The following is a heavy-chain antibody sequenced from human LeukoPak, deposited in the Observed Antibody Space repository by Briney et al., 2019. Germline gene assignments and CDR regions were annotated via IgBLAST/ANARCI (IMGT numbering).Heavy chain of an antibody. V-gene: IGHV3-23*01. CDR2: ISGSGGST. D-gene: IGHD3-10*01. J-gene: IGHJ4*02. CDR3: AKDRFYGSGYYFDY. CDR1: GFTFSSYP. Sequence: GQSLRLSCAASGFTFSSYPMSWVGQAPGKGLEWVSAISGSGGSTYYADSVKGRFTISRDNSKNTLYLQMNSLRAEDTAVYYCAKDRFYGSGYYFDYWGQGTLVTVSS.